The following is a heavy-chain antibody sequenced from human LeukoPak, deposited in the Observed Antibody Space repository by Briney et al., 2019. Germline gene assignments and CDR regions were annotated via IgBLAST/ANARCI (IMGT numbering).Heavy chain of an antibody. CDR2: IYHSGST. V-gene: IGHV4-38-2*02. D-gene: IGHD6-19*01. CDR3: ASNIAVAGSPLYYYYYMDV. CDR1: GYSISSGYY. J-gene: IGHJ6*03. Sequence: PSETLSLTCTVSGYSISSGYYWGWTRQPPGKGLEWIGSIYHSGSTYYNPSLKSRVTISVDTSKNQFSLKLSSVTAADTAVYYCASNIAVAGSPLYYYYYMDVWGKGTTVTVSS.